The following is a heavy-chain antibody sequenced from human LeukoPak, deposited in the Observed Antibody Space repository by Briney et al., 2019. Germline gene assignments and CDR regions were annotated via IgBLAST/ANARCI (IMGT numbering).Heavy chain of an antibody. CDR1: GFTFSDHY. CDR3: GRVGGTGWNSALPDY. CDR2: IRNKANSYTT. V-gene: IGHV3-72*01. J-gene: IGHJ4*02. Sequence: SGGSLGLSCAASGFTFSDHYMDWVRQAPGKGLEWVGRIRNKANSYTTEYAASVKGRFTISRDDSKNSLYLQMNSLKTEDTAVYYCGRVGGTGWNSALPDYWGQGTLVTVSS. D-gene: IGHD2-8*02.